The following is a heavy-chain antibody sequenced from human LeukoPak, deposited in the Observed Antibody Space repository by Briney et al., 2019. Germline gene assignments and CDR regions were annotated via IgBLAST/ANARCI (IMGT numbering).Heavy chain of an antibody. Sequence: GASVKVCCKASGYTFTSYGISWVRQAPGQGLEWMGWISAYNSNTNYAQKLQGRVTMTTDTSTSTAYMELRSLRSDDTAVYYCARGPYCSGGSCYSVDYWGQGTLVTVSS. CDR2: ISAYNSNT. CDR1: GYTFTSYG. V-gene: IGHV1-18*01. J-gene: IGHJ4*02. D-gene: IGHD2-15*01. CDR3: ARGPYCSGGSCYSVDY.